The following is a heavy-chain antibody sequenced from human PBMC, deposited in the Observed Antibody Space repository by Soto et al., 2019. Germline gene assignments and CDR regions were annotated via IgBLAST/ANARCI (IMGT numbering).Heavy chain of an antibody. D-gene: IGHD1-20*01. CDR1: GGSISSGDYF. V-gene: IGHV4-30-4*01. CDR3: ARDRAKWKDYYYYGMDV. Sequence: QVQLQESGPGLVKPSQTLSLTCTVSGGSISSGDYFWTWIRQPPGKGLEWIGYICYSWSTYYNPSLTSRLTLSVDTSKDQFSLKLSSVTAANTAVYYCARDRAKWKDYYYYGMDVWGQGTTVTVSS. J-gene: IGHJ6*02. CDR2: ICYSWST.